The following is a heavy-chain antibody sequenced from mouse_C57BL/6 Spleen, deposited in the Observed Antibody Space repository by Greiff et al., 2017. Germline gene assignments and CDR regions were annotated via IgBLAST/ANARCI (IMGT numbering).Heavy chain of an antibody. D-gene: IGHD2-10*01. CDR2: IDPEDGAA. Sequence: VQLQQSGAELVKPGASVKLSCTASGFNIKDYYMHWVKQRTEQGLEWIGRIDPEDGAAKYAPIFQGQATITADTSTNAAYLQLSSLTAEDTAVYYCASYYYYAMDYGGQGTSVTVSS. CDR3: ASYYYYAMDY. V-gene: IGHV14-2*01. J-gene: IGHJ4*01. CDR1: GFNIKDYY.